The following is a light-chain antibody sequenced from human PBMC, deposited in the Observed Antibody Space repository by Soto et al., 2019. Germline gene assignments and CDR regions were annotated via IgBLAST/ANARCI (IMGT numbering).Light chain of an antibody. CDR3: VLYMGSVPV. CDR1: SGSVSTNYY. Sequence: QTVVTQEPSVSVSPGGTVTLTCGLSSGSVSTNYYPSWYQQTPGQAPRTLIYRTNTRSSGVPDRFSGSILGNKAALTITGAQADDESDYYCVLYMGSVPVFGGGTKLTV. CDR2: RTN. J-gene: IGLJ2*01. V-gene: IGLV8-61*01.